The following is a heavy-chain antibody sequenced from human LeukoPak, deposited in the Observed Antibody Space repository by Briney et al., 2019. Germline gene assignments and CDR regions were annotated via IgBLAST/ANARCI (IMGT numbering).Heavy chain of an antibody. J-gene: IGHJ4*02. CDR2: INPSDIRS. CDR1: GYSFTTHK. Sequence: EASVKVSCKASGYSFTTHKMHWVRQAPGQGLEWMGIINPSDIRSRSAQKFQGRVTMTRDTSTSTVYMELSSLRPEDTAVYYCARDGGRYNPGDYWGQGTLVTVFS. CDR3: ARDGGRYNPGDY. V-gene: IGHV1-46*01. D-gene: IGHD1-1*01.